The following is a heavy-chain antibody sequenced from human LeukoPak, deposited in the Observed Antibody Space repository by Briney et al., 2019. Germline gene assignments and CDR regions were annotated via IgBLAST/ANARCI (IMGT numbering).Heavy chain of an antibody. CDR2: IHYSGSA. V-gene: IGHV4-31*03. J-gene: IGHJ3*02. CDR3: ARPRYTSSRYRNAFDI. CDR1: DGSINSDGYY. D-gene: IGHD6-19*01. Sequence: SQTLSLTCTVSDGSINSDGYYWSWVRQLPGKGLDWVGYIHYSGSAYYNPSLRSRVTISVDTSKNQFSLRLSSVTAADTAVYYCARPRYTSSRYRNAFDIWGQGTMVTVSS.